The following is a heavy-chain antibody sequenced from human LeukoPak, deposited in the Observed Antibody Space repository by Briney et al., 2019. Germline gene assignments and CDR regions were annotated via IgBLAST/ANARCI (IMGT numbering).Heavy chain of an antibody. V-gene: IGHV3-23*01. Sequence: PGGSLRLSCAASGFTFSTYRMSWVRQAPGKGLEWVSAISGSGGSTYYADSVKGRFTISRDNSKNTLYLQMNSLRAEDTAVYYCASVRGIYGSGTYRDYWGQGTLVTVSS. CDR3: ASVRGIYGSGTYRDY. CDR2: ISGSGGST. J-gene: IGHJ4*02. D-gene: IGHD3-10*01. CDR1: GFTFSTYR.